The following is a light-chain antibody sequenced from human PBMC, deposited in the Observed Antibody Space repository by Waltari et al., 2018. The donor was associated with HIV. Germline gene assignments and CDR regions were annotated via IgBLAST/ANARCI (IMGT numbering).Light chain of an antibody. CDR2: EVT. CDR3: SSYGDSLRVL. CDR1: SSDIGAYDF. V-gene: IGLV2-8*01. J-gene: IGLJ3*02. Sequence: QSALTQPPSASGSLGQSVPIPCTGSSSDIGAYDFVSWFQQPPHSAPKLLLYEVTRRPSTVSARFSGSRSGNTAFLTVAGLQPDDEATYFCSSYGDSLRVLFGGGTNVTVL.